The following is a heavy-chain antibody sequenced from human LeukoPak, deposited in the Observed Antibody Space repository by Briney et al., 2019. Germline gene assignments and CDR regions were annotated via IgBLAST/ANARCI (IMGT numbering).Heavy chain of an antibody. D-gene: IGHD6-19*01. CDR1: GFTFSSYW. CDR3: ARGRTYDSSGWFFFDY. V-gene: IGHV3-74*01. CDR2: INSDGSST. Sequence: GGSLRLSCAASGFTFSSYWMHWVRQAPGKGLVWVSRINSDGSSTSYADSVKGRFTISRDNAKNTLYLQMNSLRAEDTAVYYCARGRTYDSSGWFFFDYWGQGTLVTVSS. J-gene: IGHJ4*02.